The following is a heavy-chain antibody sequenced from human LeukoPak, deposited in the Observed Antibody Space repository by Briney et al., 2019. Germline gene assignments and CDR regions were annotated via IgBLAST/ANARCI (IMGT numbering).Heavy chain of an antibody. CDR2: IYYSGST. D-gene: IGHD2/OR15-2a*01. CDR1: GGSISSYY. V-gene: IGHV4-59*01. CDR3: ARGDFDLLQ. J-gene: IGHJ1*01. Sequence: SETLSLTCTVSGGSISSYYSSWIRQPPGKGLEWIGYIYYSGSTNYNPSLKSRVTISVDTSKSQFSLKVSSVTAADTAVYYCARGDFDLLQWAEGPLVTVSS.